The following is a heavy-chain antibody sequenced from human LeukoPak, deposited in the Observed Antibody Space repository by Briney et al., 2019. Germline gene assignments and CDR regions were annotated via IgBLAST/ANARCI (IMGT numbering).Heavy chain of an antibody. J-gene: IGHJ5*02. CDR2: ISNDGRAA. D-gene: IGHD6-19*01. CDR1: GFTIGNHG. Sequence: SGTSLRLSCAVSGFTIGNHGMHWVRQAAGKGLEWVAMISNDGRAAYYRDSVKGRLTISGDNSNNMLYLQMNSLRVEDTAVYYCAKDWGSSGWYNWFDPWGQGTLVTVSS. CDR3: AKDWGSSGWYNWFDP. V-gene: IGHV3-30*18.